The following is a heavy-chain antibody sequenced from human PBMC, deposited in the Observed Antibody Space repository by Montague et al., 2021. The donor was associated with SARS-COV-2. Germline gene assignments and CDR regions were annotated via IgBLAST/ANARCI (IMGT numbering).Heavy chain of an antibody. Sequence: TLSLTCTVSGGSISSGSYYWLWIRQRAGKELELIGRISISGSTNYNPSLKRRVTISVDTSKNQFSLKLSSVTAADTAVYYCARDIAVAGLFDYWGQGTLVTVSS. CDR2: ISISGST. CDR1: GGSISSGSYY. D-gene: IGHD6-19*01. CDR3: ARDIAVAGLFDY. V-gene: IGHV4-61*02. J-gene: IGHJ4*02.